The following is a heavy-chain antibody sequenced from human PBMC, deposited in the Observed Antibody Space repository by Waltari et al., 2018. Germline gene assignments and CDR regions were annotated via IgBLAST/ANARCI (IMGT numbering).Heavy chain of an antibody. CDR2: IKDDGSEK. CDR3: ARDPHYSNFDY. V-gene: IGHV3-7*01. Sequence: EVHLVESGGGLVQPGGPLRLAGAASGSPLGTYWIPGVRQAPGKGLEWLANIKDDGSEKNYVDSVKGRFTISRDNAKNSLYLQMNSLRAEDTAVYYCARDPHYSNFDYWGQGTLVTVSS. CDR1: GSPLGTYW. J-gene: IGHJ4*02. D-gene: IGHD4-4*01.